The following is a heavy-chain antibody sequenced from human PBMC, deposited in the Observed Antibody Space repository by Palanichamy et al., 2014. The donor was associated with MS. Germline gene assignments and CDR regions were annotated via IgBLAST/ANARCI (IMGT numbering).Heavy chain of an antibody. Sequence: VHLVQSGAEVKRPGASVKLSCKTSGYSFSSYFIRLGATGPWTRPGMGGPDRPNGGSLHYAQSSQGRVIMTSEMSTSTVYMELTGLTSDDTALFYCAREMPGACYFDFWGQGTLVTVS. V-gene: IGHV1-2*06. CDR2: RPNGGSL. CDR3: AREMPGACYFDF. D-gene: IGHD2-2*01. CDR1: GYSFSSYF. J-gene: IGHJ4*02.